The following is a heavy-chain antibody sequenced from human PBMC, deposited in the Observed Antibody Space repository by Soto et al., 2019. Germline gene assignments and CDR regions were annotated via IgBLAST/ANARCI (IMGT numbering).Heavy chain of an antibody. D-gene: IGHD6-13*01. CDR3: ARDRGSSCWYEFNC. J-gene: IGHJ4*02. V-gene: IGHV1-18*01. CDR2: ISTYNGNT. Sequence: QVQLVQSGAEVKKPGASVKVSCKASGYTFTRNGISWVRQAPGQGLEWMGWISTYNGNTNYAQKSQGRVTMTTDTSTTTADMELRSLRSDDTAVYYCARDRGSSCWYEFNCWGQGTLVTVSS. CDR1: GYTFTRNG.